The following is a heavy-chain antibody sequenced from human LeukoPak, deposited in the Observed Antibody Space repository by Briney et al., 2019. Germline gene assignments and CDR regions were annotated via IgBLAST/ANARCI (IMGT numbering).Heavy chain of an antibody. Sequence: SETLSLTCAVYGGSFSGYYWSWIRQPPGKGLEWIGEINHSGSTNYNPSLKSRVTISVDTSKNQFSLKLSSVTAADTAVYYCARAGRMYSSGRYDYWGQGTLVTVSS. CDR2: INHSGST. J-gene: IGHJ4*02. D-gene: IGHD6-19*01. V-gene: IGHV4-34*01. CDR3: ARAGRMYSSGRYDY. CDR1: GGSFSGYY.